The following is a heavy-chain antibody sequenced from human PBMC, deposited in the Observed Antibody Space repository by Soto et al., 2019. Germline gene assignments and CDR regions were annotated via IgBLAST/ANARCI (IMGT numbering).Heavy chain of an antibody. CDR1: GGSISSYY. CDR3: ARVTYYYDSSGYQFDY. D-gene: IGHD3-22*01. Sequence: SETLSLTCTVSGGSISSYYWSWIRQPPGKGLEWIGYIYYSGSTNYNPSLKSRVTISVDTSKNQFSLKLSSVTAADTAVYYCARVTYYYDSSGYQFDYWGQGTLVTVSS. J-gene: IGHJ4*02. CDR2: IYYSGST. V-gene: IGHV4-59*01.